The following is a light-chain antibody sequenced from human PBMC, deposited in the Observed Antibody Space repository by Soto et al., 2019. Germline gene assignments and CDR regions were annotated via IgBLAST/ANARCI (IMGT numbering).Light chain of an antibody. V-gene: IGKV3-20*01. CDR2: GES. CDR3: QQYGVSPT. J-gene: IGKJ4*01. CDR1: QSISSNF. Sequence: ESVMTQSPGTLSLSPGERATLSCRASQSISSNFLAWYQHKPGQAPRLLIYGESSRATGIPDRFSGSASGTDFTLTSSRLEPEDFAVYYCQQYGVSPTFGGGTKVDIK.